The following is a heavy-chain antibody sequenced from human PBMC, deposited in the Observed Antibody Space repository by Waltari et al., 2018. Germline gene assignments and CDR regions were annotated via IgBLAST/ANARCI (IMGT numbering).Heavy chain of an antibody. V-gene: IGHV3-30*18. CDR3: AKDEGGATTMDY. Sequence: QVQLVESGGGVVQPGRSLRLSCAASGFSFSNYGMHWVRQAPGKGLEWVALISYDGRSQYYADSVKGRFTISRDNSKNTVYLQMNSLRAEDTAVYYCAKDEGGATTMDYWGQGTLVTVSS. CDR1: GFSFSNYG. D-gene: IGHD3-16*01. J-gene: IGHJ4*02. CDR2: ISYDGRSQ.